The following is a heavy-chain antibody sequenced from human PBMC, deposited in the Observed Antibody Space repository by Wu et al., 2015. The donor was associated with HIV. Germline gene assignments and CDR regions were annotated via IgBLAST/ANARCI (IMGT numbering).Heavy chain of an antibody. Sequence: VQLVQSGAEVKKPGSSVKVSCKASGGTFSSYAISWVRQAPGQGLEWMGGIIPIFGTANYAQKFQGRVTITADESTSTAYMELSSLRSEDTAVYYCARDYYDSSGYLLPFAFDIWGQGTMVTVSS. D-gene: IGHD3-22*01. CDR1: GGTFSSYA. CDR2: IIPIFGTA. J-gene: IGHJ3*02. V-gene: IGHV1-69*12. CDR3: ARDYYDSSGYLLPFAFDI.